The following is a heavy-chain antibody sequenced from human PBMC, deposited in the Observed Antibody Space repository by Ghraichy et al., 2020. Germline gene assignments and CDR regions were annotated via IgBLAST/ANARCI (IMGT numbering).Heavy chain of an antibody. V-gene: IGHV3-30*04. J-gene: IGHJ4*02. CDR1: GFTFSSYA. D-gene: IGHD5-12*01. CDR2: ISYDGSNK. CDR3: ARDWASGYEVRVLGY. Sequence: GESLNISCAASGFTFSSYAMHWVRQAPGKGLEWVAVISYDGSNKYYADSVKGRFTISRDNSKNTLYLQMNSLRAEDTAVYYCARDWASGYEVRVLGYWGQGTLVTVSS.